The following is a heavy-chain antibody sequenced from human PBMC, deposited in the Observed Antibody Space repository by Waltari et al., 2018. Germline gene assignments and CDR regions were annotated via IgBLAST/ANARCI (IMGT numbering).Heavy chain of an antibody. CDR3: ARGSENDC. CDR2: ITSDSRTK. CDR1: GFSLSSYN. Sequence: EVQLVESGGGLVQPGGSLRLAWAASGFSLSSYNMNWVRQAPGKGLEWVSYITSDSRTKHYADSVKGRFTVSRDNAKNSLYLQLNSLREEDTAVYYCARGSENDCWGQGTLVTVSS. J-gene: IGHJ4*02. V-gene: IGHV3-48*02.